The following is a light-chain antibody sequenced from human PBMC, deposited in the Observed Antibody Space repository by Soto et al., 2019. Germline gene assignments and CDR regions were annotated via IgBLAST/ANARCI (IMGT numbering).Light chain of an antibody. Sequence: QSVLTQPASVSGSPGQSITISCTGTSSDVGGYNYVSWYQQHPGKAPKFMIYDVSNRPSGVSNRFSGSKSGNTASLTISGLQAEDEGDYICCPDTTSNTRQIVFVTGTKVT. CDR3: CPDTTSNTRQIV. V-gene: IGLV2-14*01. CDR1: SSDVGGYNY. J-gene: IGLJ1*01. CDR2: DVS.